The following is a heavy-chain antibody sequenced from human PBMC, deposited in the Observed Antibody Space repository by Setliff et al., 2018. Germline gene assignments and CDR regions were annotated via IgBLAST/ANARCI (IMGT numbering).Heavy chain of an antibody. Sequence: GGSLRLSCAASGFTLINYWMSWVRQAPGTGLEWLANIKQDGSEKFYVDSVKGRFTISRDNAKNSLYLQMNNLRAEDTAVYYCVRDSPYCVNGVCRGYWGQGTQVTVSS. D-gene: IGHD2-21*01. CDR2: IKQDGSEK. J-gene: IGHJ4*02. CDR1: GFTLINYW. CDR3: VRDSPYCVNGVCRGY. V-gene: IGHV3-7*03.